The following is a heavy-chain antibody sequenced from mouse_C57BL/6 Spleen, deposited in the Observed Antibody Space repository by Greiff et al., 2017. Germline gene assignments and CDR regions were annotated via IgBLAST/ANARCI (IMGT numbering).Heavy chain of an antibody. Sequence: VKLMESGAELARPGASVKMSCKASGYTFTSYTMHWVKQRPGQGLEWIGYINPSSGYTKYNQKFKDKATLTADKSSSTAYMQLSSLTSEDSAVYYCARSQTGTYWYFDVWGTGTTVTVSS. CDR3: ARSQTGTYWYFDV. V-gene: IGHV1-4*01. D-gene: IGHD4-1*01. J-gene: IGHJ1*03. CDR1: GYTFTSYT. CDR2: INPSSGYT.